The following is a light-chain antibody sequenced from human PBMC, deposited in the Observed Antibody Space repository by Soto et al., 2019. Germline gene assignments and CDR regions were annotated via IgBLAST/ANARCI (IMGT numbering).Light chain of an antibody. CDR2: GAS. V-gene: IGKV3-20*01. Sequence: EIVLTQSPGTLSLSPGERATLSCTASQSVSSSYLAWYQQKPGQAPMLLIYGASSRATGIPDRFSASGSGTDFTVTISRLETEDFEVYYCHQYGSSPYTFGQGTKLEIK. J-gene: IGKJ2*01. CDR3: HQYGSSPYT. CDR1: QSVSSSY.